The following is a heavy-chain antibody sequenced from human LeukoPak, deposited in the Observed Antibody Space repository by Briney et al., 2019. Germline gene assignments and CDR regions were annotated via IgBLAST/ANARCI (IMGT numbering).Heavy chain of an antibody. Sequence: PSETLSLTCTVSGGSISSFYWNWIRLPPGKGLELIGYIYYSGRTNYNPSLKSRVTISVDTSKNQFSLKLSSVTAADTAVYCCASRLKKTYYYDSSGYYYGYWGQGTLVTVSS. CDR1: GGSISSFY. D-gene: IGHD3-22*01. V-gene: IGHV4-59*12. J-gene: IGHJ4*02. CDR3: ASRLKKTYYYDSSGYYYGY. CDR2: IYYSGRT.